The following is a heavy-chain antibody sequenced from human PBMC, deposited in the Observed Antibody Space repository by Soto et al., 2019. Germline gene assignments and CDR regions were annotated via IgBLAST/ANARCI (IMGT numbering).Heavy chain of an antibody. CDR3: AKDGLEVFGVEPYMDV. V-gene: IGHV3-23*01. J-gene: IGHJ6*03. CDR2: ISGSGGST. CDR1: GFTFSSYA. D-gene: IGHD3-3*01. Sequence: EVQLLESGGGLVQPGGSLRLSCAASGFTFSSYAMSWVRQAPGKGLEWVSAISGSGGSTYYADSVKGWFTISSDNSKNTLYLQMNSLRAEDTAVYYCAKDGLEVFGVEPYMDVWGKGTTVTVSS.